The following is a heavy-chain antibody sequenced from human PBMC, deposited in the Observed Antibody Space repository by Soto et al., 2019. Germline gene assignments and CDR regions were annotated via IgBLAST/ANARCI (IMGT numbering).Heavy chain of an antibody. CDR2: ISGSGGST. Sequence: GGSLRLSCAASGFTFSSYAMSWVRQAPGKGLEWVSAISGSGGSTYYADSVKGRFTISRDNSKNTLYLQMNSLRAEDTDVYYCAKDRFNYDFWSGYCAFDIWGQGTMVTVSS. J-gene: IGHJ3*02. CDR1: GFTFSSYA. V-gene: IGHV3-23*01. CDR3: AKDRFNYDFWSGYCAFDI. D-gene: IGHD3-3*01.